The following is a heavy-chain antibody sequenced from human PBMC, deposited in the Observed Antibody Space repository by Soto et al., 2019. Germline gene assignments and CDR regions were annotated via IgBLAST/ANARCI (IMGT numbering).Heavy chain of an antibody. V-gene: IGHV3-11*05. J-gene: IGHJ5*02. CDR1: GFTFSDHY. Sequence: QVQVVESGGGLVKPGGSLRLSCAASGFTFSDHYMSWIRQAPGKGLEWVAHISNSGSFTYYAESVKGRFTISRDNANNSVHLQMNRLRAEDTAVYFCASDEDNYDSLRWFDPWGQGTRVTVSS. CDR3: ASDEDNYDSLRWFDP. D-gene: IGHD3-16*01. CDR2: ISNSGSFT.